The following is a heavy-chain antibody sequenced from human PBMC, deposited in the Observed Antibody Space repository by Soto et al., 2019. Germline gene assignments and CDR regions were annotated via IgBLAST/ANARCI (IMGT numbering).Heavy chain of an antibody. D-gene: IGHD5-12*01. J-gene: IGHJ4*02. CDR1: GFTFSSYW. CDR2: IKVDGSEK. V-gene: IGHV3-7*01. CDR3: ARDIVATIGGFDY. Sequence: EVQLVESGGGLVQPGGSLRLSCAASGFTFSSYWMSWVRQAPGKGLEWLANIKVDGSEKYYVDSVKGRITISRDNAKNSLYLQMISRRVEDTAVYYCARDIVATIGGFDYWGLGDLVIVSS.